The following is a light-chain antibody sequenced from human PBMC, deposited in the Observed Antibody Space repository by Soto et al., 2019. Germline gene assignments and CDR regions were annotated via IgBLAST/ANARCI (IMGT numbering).Light chain of an antibody. CDR1: SSDVGSYNY. V-gene: IGLV2-14*03. CDR2: DVS. J-gene: IGLJ3*02. CDR3: SSFTSSNTVV. Sequence: QSALTQPASVSGSPGQSITISCTGTSSDVGSYNYVSWYQQHPGTAPKLMIYDVSNRPSGISNRFSGSKSGNTASLTISGLQAEDEADYYCSSFTSSNTVVFGGGTKLTVL.